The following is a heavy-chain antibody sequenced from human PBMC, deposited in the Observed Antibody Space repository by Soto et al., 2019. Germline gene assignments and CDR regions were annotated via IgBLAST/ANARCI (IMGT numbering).Heavy chain of an antibody. CDR3: AKRSVSSHSSGYLS. J-gene: IGHJ1*01. CDR2: ISGSGVSI. Sequence: WGSLRLSCAASGFIFSDYAMTWFRQAPGKGLEWVSVISGSGVSIYYTESVRGRFTISRDNSKNTLYLQMHSLRPEDTAVYYWAKRSVSSHSSGYLSRGQGIQVTFSS. V-gene: IGHV3-23*01. D-gene: IGHD3-22*01. CDR1: GFIFSDYA.